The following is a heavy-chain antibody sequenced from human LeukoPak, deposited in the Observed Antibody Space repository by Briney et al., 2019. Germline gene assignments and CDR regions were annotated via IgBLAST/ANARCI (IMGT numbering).Heavy chain of an antibody. CDR1: GFTFSSYG. J-gene: IGHJ4*02. D-gene: IGHD5-12*01. Sequence: PGGALRLSCAASGFTFSSYGMSWVRQGPGEGLEWVSAISGSGGSTYYADSVKGRFTISRDNSKNTLYLQMNSLRAEDTAVYYCARGPSGYHNTGGQGTLVTVSS. CDR3: ARGPSGYHNT. CDR2: ISGSGGST. V-gene: IGHV3-23*01.